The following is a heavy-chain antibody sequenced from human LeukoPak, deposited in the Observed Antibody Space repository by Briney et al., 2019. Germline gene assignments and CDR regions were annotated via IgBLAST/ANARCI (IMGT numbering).Heavy chain of an antibody. D-gene: IGHD1-26*01. J-gene: IGHJ4*02. CDR3: VKDLGRYRDNCFDY. CDR1: GFTFSSYA. CDR2: ISGSDRST. V-gene: IGHV3-23*01. Sequence: GGSLRLSCAASGFTFSSYAMSWVRQAPEKGLEWVSTISGSDRSTYYADSVKGRFTISRDDSKNTLYLQMNSLRAEDTAVYYCVKDLGRYRDNCFDYRGQGTLVTVSS.